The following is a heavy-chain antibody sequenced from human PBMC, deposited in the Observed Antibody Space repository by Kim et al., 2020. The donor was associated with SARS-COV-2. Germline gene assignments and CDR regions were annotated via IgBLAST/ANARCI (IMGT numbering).Heavy chain of an antibody. J-gene: IGHJ4*02. D-gene: IGHD3-22*01. CDR2: ISGSGGST. CDR3: AKDRALNYYDSSGYFDY. V-gene: IGHV3-23*01. Sequence: GGSLRLSCAASGFTFSSYAMSWVRQAPGKGLEWVSAISGSGGSTYYADSVKGRFTISRDNSKNTLYLQMNSLRAEDTAVYYCAKDRALNYYDSSGYFDYWGQGTLVTVSS. CDR1: GFTFSSYA.